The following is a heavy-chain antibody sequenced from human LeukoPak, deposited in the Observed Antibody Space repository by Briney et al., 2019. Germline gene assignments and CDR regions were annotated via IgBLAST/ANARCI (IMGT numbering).Heavy chain of an antibody. CDR3: VRYYVGDLDY. J-gene: IGHJ4*02. D-gene: IGHD4-23*01. CDR2: VKQDESSK. CDR1: GFTFSHYW. Sequence: PGGSLRLSCAASGFTFSHYWMAWVRQAPGEGPEWVANVKQDESSKFYADSVKGRFTISRDNAKNSLYLQMNGLRVEDTALYYCVRYYVGDLDYWGQGTLVTVSS. V-gene: IGHV3-7*01.